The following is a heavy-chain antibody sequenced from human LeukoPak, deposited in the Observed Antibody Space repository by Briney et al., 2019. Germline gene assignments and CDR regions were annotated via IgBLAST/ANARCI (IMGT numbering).Heavy chain of an antibody. D-gene: IGHD2-2*01. CDR1: GFTPSNHY. CDR3: ARDTYASFDY. Sequence: GGSRRLSCQASGFTPSNHYMDWVRQAQGKGRGWFGRTRNKANGYTTDYAASVKGRFTISRDDSKNSLYLQMNSLKTEDTAVYFCARDTYASFDYWGQGTLVTVSS. J-gene: IGHJ4*02. V-gene: IGHV3-72*01. CDR2: TRNKANGYTT.